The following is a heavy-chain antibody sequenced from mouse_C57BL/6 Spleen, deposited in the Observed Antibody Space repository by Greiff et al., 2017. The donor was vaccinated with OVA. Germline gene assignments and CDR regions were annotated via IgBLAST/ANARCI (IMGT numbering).Heavy chain of an antibody. CDR2: ISLKSDNYAN. CDR3: SYYNHFDY. V-gene: IGHV6-3*01. J-gene: IGHJ2*01. Sequence: EVQLVESGGGLVQPGGSMKLSCVASGFTFSNYWMNWVRPSPEKGLEWVAQISLKSDNYANPYAESVKGRFTISRDDSKSSVYLQMNNLRAEDTGMYYCSYYNHFDYWGQGTTLTVSS. CDR1: GFTFSNYW. D-gene: IGHD2-12*01.